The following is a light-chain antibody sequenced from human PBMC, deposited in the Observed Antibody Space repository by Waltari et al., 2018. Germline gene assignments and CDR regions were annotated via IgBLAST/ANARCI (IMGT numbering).Light chain of an antibody. J-gene: IGLJ2*01. CDR1: SRDVGGYNF. Sequence: QSALTPPASVSGSPGQSIPIPCTGTSRDVGGYNFVSWYQQHPGQAPKLMIYEVSDRPSGVSNRFSGSKSGSTASLTISGLQAEDEADYYCSSYTSSSTLVVFGGGTKLTVL. CDR3: SSYTSSSTLVV. V-gene: IGLV2-14*01. CDR2: EVS.